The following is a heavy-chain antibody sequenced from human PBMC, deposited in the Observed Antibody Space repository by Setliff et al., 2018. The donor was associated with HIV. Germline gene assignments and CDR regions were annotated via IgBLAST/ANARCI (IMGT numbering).Heavy chain of an antibody. CDR1: GGSFSGYS. CDR2: MNHSEH. V-gene: IGHV4-34*01. D-gene: IGHD3-3*01. Sequence: SETLSLTCAVYGGSFSGYSWTWIRQSPGKGLEWIGEMNHSEHYYNPTLKSRVTISMDTSKNQFSLELSSVTAADTALYYCARTIMTFGVIGRGGRMDVWGKGTTVTVSS. CDR3: ARTIMTFGVIGRGGRMDV. J-gene: IGHJ6*04.